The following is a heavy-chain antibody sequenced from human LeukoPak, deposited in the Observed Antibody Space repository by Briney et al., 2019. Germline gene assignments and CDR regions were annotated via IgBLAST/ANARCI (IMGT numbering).Heavy chain of an antibody. CDR1: AGSISSDSYY. D-gene: IGHD2-15*01. V-gene: IGHV4-39*01. Sequence: SETLSLTCAVSAGSISSDSYYWGWIRQPPGKGLEWIGSIYSGGTTYYNPSLKSRVTISVDTSKNQFSLKLTSVTAADAAAYYCARHSRNCSGGYCYLYYWGQGTLVTVSS. CDR3: ARHSRNCSGGYCYLYY. J-gene: IGHJ4*02. CDR2: IYSGGTT.